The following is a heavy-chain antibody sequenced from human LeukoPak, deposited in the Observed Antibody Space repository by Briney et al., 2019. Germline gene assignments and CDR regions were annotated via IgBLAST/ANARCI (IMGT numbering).Heavy chain of an antibody. CDR3: AREGADEITQIDS. J-gene: IGHJ4*02. D-gene: IGHD1-14*01. CDR1: GFTFSDYY. Sequence: PGGSLTLSCAASGFTFSDYYMSWIRQIPGKGLEWLSYISGSGSHTPYADSVKGRFTISRDNAKNSLSLQLNSLRADDTAVYYCAREGADEITQIDSWGQGTLVTVSS. CDR2: ISGSGSHT. V-gene: IGHV3-11*06.